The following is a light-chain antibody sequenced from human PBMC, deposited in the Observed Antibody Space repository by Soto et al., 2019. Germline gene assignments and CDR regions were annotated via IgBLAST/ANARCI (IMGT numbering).Light chain of an antibody. Sequence: DIQMTQSPSSLSASVGDRVTITCRASQSISTYLNWYQHKSGRAPKLLIHAASSLQRGVPSRFTGSGSGTDFTLTIRGLQPEDSATYYCQQTYSTLWTFGQGTNVEIK. J-gene: IGKJ1*01. CDR1: QSISTY. CDR2: AAS. CDR3: QQTYSTLWT. V-gene: IGKV1-39*01.